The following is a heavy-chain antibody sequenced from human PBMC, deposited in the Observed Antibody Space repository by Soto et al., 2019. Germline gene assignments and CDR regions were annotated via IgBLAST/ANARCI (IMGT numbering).Heavy chain of an antibody. V-gene: IGHV1-18*01. Sequence: QVQLVQSGAEVKKPGASVKVSCKASGYTFTHYGITWVRQAPGQGLELMGWINSYSGNTNYPKKLQGRLTMTTDTSTTTVYMELRNLRSDDTAVYYCARRLHSGSNYWNFDIWRRGTLVTVSP. CDR3: ARRLHSGSNYWNFDI. D-gene: IGHD2-2*01. CDR2: INSYSGNT. J-gene: IGHJ2*01. CDR1: GYTFTHYG.